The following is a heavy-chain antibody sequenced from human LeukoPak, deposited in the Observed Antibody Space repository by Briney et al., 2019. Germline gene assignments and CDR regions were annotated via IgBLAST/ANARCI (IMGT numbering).Heavy chain of an antibody. J-gene: IGHJ5*02. Sequence: PGGSLRLSCAASGFTFSSYGMHWVRQAPGKGLEWVAVISYDGSNKYYADSVKGRFTISRDNSKNTLYLQMNSLRAEDTAVYYCAKDSGWIGPWGQGTLVTVSS. CDR1: GFTFSSYG. CDR2: ISYDGSNK. V-gene: IGHV3-30*18. CDR3: AKDSGWIGP. D-gene: IGHD3-10*01.